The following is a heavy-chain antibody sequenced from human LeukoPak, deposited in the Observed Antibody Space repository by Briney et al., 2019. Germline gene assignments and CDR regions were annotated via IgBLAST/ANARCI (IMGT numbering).Heavy chain of an antibody. CDR3: ARATNSSSSTNFDY. V-gene: IGHV4-31*03. CDR2: IYYSGST. CDR1: GGSISSGGYY. Sequence: SQTLSLTCTVSGGSISSGGYYWSWIRQHPGKGLEWIGYIYYSGSTYYNPSLKSRVTISVDTSKNQFSLKLSSVTAADTAVYYCARATNSSSSTNFDYWGQGTLVTVSS. J-gene: IGHJ4*02. D-gene: IGHD6-6*01.